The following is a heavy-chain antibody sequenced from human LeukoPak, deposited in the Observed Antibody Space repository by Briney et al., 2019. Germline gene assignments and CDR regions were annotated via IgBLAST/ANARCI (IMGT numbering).Heavy chain of an antibody. V-gene: IGHV4-59*01. CDR3: ARESGVSGSTVDFDY. CDR1: GDSLCRYY. D-gene: IGHD1-7*01. Sequence: SDTLSLTCNVSGDSLCRYYWRWIRQPPGKTLEWPVHVYFSGVTNYHPSLKSRVTISVDTSKNQFSLKLNSVTAADTAVYYCARESGVSGSTVDFDYWGQGTLVTVSS. J-gene: IGHJ4*02. CDR2: VYFSGVT.